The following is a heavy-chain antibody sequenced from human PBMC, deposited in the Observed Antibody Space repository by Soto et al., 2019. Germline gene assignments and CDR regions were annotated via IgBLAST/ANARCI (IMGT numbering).Heavy chain of an antibody. CDR1: GGSISSGGYY. D-gene: IGHD3-9*01. V-gene: IGHV4-31*03. CDR2: IYYSGST. CDR3: AKDRHPDGIWTFDY. J-gene: IGHJ4*02. Sequence: SETLSLTCTVSGGSISSGGYYWSWIRQHPGKGLEWIGYIYYSGSTYYNPSLKSRVTISVDTSKNQFSLKLSSVTAEDTAIYYCAKDRHPDGIWTFDYWGRGTLVTVSS.